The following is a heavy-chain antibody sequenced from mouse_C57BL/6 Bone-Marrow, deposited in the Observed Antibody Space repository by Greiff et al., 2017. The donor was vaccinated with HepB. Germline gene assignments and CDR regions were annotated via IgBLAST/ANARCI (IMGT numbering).Heavy chain of an antibody. CDR2: ISSGSSTI. J-gene: IGHJ2*01. CDR1: GFTFSDYG. CDR3: ARGYYYGRSY. Sequence: EVMLVESGGGLVKPGGSLKLSCAASGFTFSDYGMHWVRQAPEKGLEWVAYISSGSSTIYYADTVKGRFTISRDNAKNTLFLQMTSLRSEDTAMYYCARGYYYGRSYWGQGTTLTVSS. V-gene: IGHV5-17*01. D-gene: IGHD1-1*01.